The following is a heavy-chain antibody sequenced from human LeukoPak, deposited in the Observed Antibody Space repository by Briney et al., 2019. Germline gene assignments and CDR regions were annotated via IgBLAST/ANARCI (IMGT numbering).Heavy chain of an antibody. J-gene: IGHJ4*02. Sequence: SVKVSCKASGGTFISYAISWVRQAPGQGLEWMGRIIPILGIANYAQKFQGRVTITADKSTSTAYMELSSLRSEDTAVYYCALLPDTAMVPFDYWGQGTLVTVSS. V-gene: IGHV1-69*04. CDR3: ALLPDTAMVPFDY. D-gene: IGHD5-18*01. CDR2: IIPILGIA. CDR1: GGTFISYA.